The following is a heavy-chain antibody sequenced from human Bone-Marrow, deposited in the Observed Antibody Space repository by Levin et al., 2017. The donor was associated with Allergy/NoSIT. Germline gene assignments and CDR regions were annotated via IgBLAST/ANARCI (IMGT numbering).Heavy chain of an antibody. Sequence: GESLKISCAASGFTFSGSAMHWVRQASGKGLEWVGRIRSKANSYATAYAASVKGRFTISRDDSKNTAYLQMNSLKTEDTAVYYCTRLIGSGWHEGMDVWGQGTTVTVSS. CDR3: TRLIGSGWHEGMDV. J-gene: IGHJ6*02. CDR1: GFTFSGSA. D-gene: IGHD6-19*01. CDR2: IRSKANSYAT. V-gene: IGHV3-73*01.